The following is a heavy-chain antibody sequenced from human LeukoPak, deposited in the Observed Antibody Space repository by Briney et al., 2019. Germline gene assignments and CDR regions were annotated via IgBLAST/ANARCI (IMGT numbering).Heavy chain of an antibody. CDR2: ISGSGGST. CDR1: GFTFSSYA. CDR3: AKDLYYYDSSGYYGANWFDP. Sequence: GGSLRLSCAASGFTFSSYAMSWVRQAPGKGLEWVSAISGSGGSTYYADSVKGRCTISRDNSKNTLYLQMNSLRAEDTAVYYCAKDLYYYDSSGYYGANWFDPWGQGTLVTVSS. D-gene: IGHD3-22*01. V-gene: IGHV3-23*01. J-gene: IGHJ5*02.